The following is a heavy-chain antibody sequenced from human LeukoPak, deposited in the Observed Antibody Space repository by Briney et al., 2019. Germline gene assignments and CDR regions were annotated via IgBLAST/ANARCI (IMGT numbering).Heavy chain of an antibody. V-gene: IGHV4-61*02. CDR3: ARDNYFDY. Sequence: SETLSLTCTVSGGSISSGSYYWSWIRQPARKGLEWIGRIYTSGSTNYNPSLKSRVTISVDTSKNQFSLKLSSVTAADTAVYYCARDNYFDYWGQGTLVTVSS. J-gene: IGHJ4*02. CDR2: IYTSGST. CDR1: GGSISSGSYY.